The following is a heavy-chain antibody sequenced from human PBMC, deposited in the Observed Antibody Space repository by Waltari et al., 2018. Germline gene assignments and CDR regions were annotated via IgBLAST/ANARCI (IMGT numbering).Heavy chain of an antibody. CDR3: ATMTTVTRSLNY. CDR2: SYTSGST. V-gene: IGHV4-61*02. D-gene: IGHD4-17*01. CDR1: GGSISSGSYY. J-gene: IGHJ4*02. Sequence: QVQLQESGPGLVKPSQTLSLTCTVSGGSISSGSYYWSWIRQPAGKGLEWIGRSYTSGSTTYNPSLKSRVTISVDTSKNQFSLKLSSVTAADTAVYYCATMTTVTRSLNYWGQGTLVTVSS.